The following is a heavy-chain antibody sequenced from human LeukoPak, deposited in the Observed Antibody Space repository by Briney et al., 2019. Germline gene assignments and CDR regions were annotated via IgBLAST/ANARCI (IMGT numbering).Heavy chain of an antibody. J-gene: IGHJ2*01. D-gene: IGHD3-10*01. Sequence: SETLSLTCTVSGGSISSGDYHWSWIRQPPGKGLEWIGYIHYSGSTYYNPSLKSRATISVGTSKNQFSLKLSSVTAADTAVYYCARLPITMIRGVIRYFDIWGRGTLVTVSS. V-gene: IGHV4-30-4*01. CDR2: IHYSGST. CDR1: GGSISSGDYH. CDR3: ARLPITMIRGVIRYFDI.